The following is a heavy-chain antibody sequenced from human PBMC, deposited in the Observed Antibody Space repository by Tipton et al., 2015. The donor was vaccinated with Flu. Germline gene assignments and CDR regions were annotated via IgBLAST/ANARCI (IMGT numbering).Heavy chain of an antibody. CDR2: ISSSGTTI. J-gene: IGHJ6*02. CDR1: GFTFSSYE. D-gene: IGHD5-24*01. CDR3: AKERGREYYYYYGMDV. V-gene: IGHV3-48*03. Sequence: SLRLSCPASGFTFSSYEMNWVRQAPGKGLEWVSYISSSGTTIYYADSVKGRFTISRDNTEKLLYLQINSLRAEDTAVYYCAKERGREYYYYYGMDVWGQGTTVTVSS.